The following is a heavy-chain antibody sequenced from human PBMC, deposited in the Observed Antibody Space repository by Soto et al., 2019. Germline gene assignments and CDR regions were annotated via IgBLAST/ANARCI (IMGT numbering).Heavy chain of an antibody. CDR1: GFTFSSYG. CDR3: ARDSQKLRFLEWLSNDYYFDY. J-gene: IGHJ4*02. V-gene: IGHV3-33*01. Sequence: LRLSCAASGFTFSSYGMHWVRQAPGKGLDRVAVIWYGGSNKYYADSVKGRFTISRDNSKNTMYLQMNSLRAEDTAVYYCARDSQKLRFLEWLSNDYYFDYWGQGTLVTVSS. CDR2: IWYGGSNK. D-gene: IGHD3-3*01.